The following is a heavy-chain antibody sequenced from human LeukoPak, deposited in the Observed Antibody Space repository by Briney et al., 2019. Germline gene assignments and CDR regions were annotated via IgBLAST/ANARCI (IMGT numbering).Heavy chain of an antibody. Sequence: PGGSLRLSCAASGFTFSSDSMNWVRQAPGKGLEWVSYISSGSSTIYYADSVKGRFTISRDNAKNSLYLQMNSLRAEDTAVYYCARWCSSSSCFRGFDYWGQGTLVTVSS. D-gene: IGHD2-2*01. J-gene: IGHJ4*02. CDR2: ISSGSSTI. V-gene: IGHV3-48*01. CDR3: ARWCSSSSCFRGFDY. CDR1: GFTFSSDS.